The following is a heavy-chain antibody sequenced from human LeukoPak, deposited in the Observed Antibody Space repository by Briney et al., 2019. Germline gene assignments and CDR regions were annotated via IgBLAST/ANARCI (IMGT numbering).Heavy chain of an antibody. CDR3: ARDGVVIRGAFTLSYNAMDV. J-gene: IGHJ6*02. CDR2: INTYNGDT. V-gene: IGHV1-18*01. Sequence: GASVTVSCKASGYTFVNYGLSWVRQAPGQGLEWMGRINTYNGDTDYAQNVRGRVIMTTDTSTSTGYMELRSLRSDDTAVYYCARDGVVIRGAFTLSYNAMDVWGQGTTVAVSS. D-gene: IGHD2-2*01. CDR1: GYTFVNYG.